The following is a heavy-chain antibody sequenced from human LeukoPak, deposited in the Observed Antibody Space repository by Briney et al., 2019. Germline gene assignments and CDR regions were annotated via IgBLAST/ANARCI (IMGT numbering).Heavy chain of an antibody. CDR2: ISSSGSTI. V-gene: IGHV3-11*01. CDR1: GFTLSDYY. J-gene: IGHJ4*02. D-gene: IGHD3-10*01. CDR3: ARAVRRTYGRSTAVYFDY. Sequence: RGSLRLSCAASGFTLSDYYMSWIRQAPRTGLEWVSYISSSGSTIYYADSLKGRFTISRDNAKNSLYLQMNSLRAEDTAVYYCARAVRRTYGRSTAVYFDYWGQGTLVTVSS.